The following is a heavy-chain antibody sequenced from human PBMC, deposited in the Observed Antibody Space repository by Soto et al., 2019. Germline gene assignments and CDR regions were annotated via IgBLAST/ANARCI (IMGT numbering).Heavy chain of an antibody. J-gene: IGHJ5*02. CDR3: ARVIIGGSNWFDP. Sequence: VKVSCKASGYTFTSYGISWVRQAPGQGLEWMGWISAYNGNTNYAQKLQGRVTMTTDTSTSTAYMELRSLRSDDTAMYYCARVIIGGSNWFDPWGQGTLVTVSS. D-gene: IGHD3-16*01. CDR2: ISAYNGNT. CDR1: GYTFTSYG. V-gene: IGHV1-18*04.